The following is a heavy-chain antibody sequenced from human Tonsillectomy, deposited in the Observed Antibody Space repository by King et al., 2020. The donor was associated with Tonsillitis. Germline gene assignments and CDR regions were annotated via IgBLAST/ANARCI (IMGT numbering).Heavy chain of an antibody. CDR1: GFNFSSYA. CDR3: AKDRYRSGWSNDAFDI. D-gene: IGHD6-19*01. Sequence: VQLVESGGDLVQPGGSLRLSCAASGFNFSSYAMSWVRQAPGKGLEWVSAIIGRGDITYYADSVKGRFTISRDNSKNTLFLQMNNLRAEDTAVYYCAKDRYRSGWSNDAFDIWGQGTMVTVSS. CDR2: IIGRGDIT. V-gene: IGHV3-23*04. J-gene: IGHJ3*02.